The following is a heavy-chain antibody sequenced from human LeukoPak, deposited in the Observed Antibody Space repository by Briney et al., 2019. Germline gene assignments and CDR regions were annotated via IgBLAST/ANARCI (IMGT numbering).Heavy chain of an antibody. Sequence: PSQTLSLTCTVSGGSISSGSYYWGWIRQPPGKGLEWIGSIYYSGKTYYNPSLKSRVTKSVDTSKNQFSLKLSSVTAADTAVYYCAREGYYDTSASGAFDIWGQGTMVTVSS. CDR1: GGSISSGSYY. J-gene: IGHJ3*02. CDR2: IYYSGKT. D-gene: IGHD3-22*01. V-gene: IGHV4-39*07. CDR3: AREGYYDTSASGAFDI.